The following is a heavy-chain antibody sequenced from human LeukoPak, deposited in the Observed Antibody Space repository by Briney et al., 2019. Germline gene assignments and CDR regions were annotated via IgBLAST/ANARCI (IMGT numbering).Heavy chain of an antibody. CDR3: ARYDYDILTGYQDQPYNWFDP. V-gene: IGHV1-2*02. Sequence: PGGSLRLSCAASGFTFSSYGMHWVRQAPGQGLEWMGWINPNSGGTNYAQKFQGRATMTRDTSISTAYMELSRLRSDDTAVYYCARYDYDILTGYQDQPYNWFDPWGQGTLVTVSS. D-gene: IGHD3-9*01. CDR1: GFTFSSYG. CDR2: INPNSGGT. J-gene: IGHJ5*02.